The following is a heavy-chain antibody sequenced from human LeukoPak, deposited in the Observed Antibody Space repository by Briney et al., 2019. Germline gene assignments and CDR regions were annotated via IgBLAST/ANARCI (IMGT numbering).Heavy chain of an antibody. V-gene: IGHV4-59*01. J-gene: IGHJ4*02. CDR2: IYYSGST. CDR1: GGSISSYY. CDR3: ARDGWSTYYFDY. Sequence: SETLSLTCTVSGGSISSYYWSWIRQPPGKGLEWIGYIYYSGSTNYNPSLKSRVTISVDTSKNQFSLKLSSVTAADTAVYYCARDGWSTYYFDYWGQGTLVTVSS. D-gene: IGHD2-15*01.